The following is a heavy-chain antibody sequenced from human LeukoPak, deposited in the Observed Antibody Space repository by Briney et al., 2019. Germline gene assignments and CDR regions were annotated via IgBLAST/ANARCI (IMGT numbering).Heavy chain of an antibody. CDR3: AKDPYGSGSYPNYYFDY. CDR2: IRYDGSNK. Sequence: GGSLRLSCAASGFTFSSYGMHWVRQAPGKGLEWVAFIRYDGSNKYYADSVKGRFTISRDNSKNTLYLQMNSLRTEDTAVYYCAKDPYGSGSYPNYYFDYWGQGTLVTVSS. CDR1: GFTFSSYG. V-gene: IGHV3-30*02. J-gene: IGHJ4*02. D-gene: IGHD3-10*01.